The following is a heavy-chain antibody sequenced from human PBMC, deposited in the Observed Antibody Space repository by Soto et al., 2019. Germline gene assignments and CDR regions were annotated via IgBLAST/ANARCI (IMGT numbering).Heavy chain of an antibody. V-gene: IGHV3-23*01. D-gene: IGHD6-25*01. CDR2: ISGSGGTT. J-gene: IGHJ4*02. Sequence: EVQLLESGGGLVQPGRSLRLSCAASGFTFSNYAMSWVRQAPGQGLDWVSAISGSGGTTYYADSVKGRFTISRDNSKNTLFLQMNSRRAEGAAVYYCAKFFVETGSNSGWPWSFHYWGQGTLVTVSS. CDR1: GFTFSNYA. CDR3: AKFFVETGSNSGWPWSFHY.